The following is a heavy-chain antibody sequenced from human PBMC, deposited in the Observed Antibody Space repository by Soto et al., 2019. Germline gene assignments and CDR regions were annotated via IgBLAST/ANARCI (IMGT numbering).Heavy chain of an antibody. Sequence: ASVKVSCKASGYTFTSYGISWVRQAPGQGLEWMGWISAYNGNTNYAQKLQGRVTMTTDTSTSTAYMELRSLRSDDTAVYYCARSPYTYYDILTVIPDPSFDPWGQGTLVTVSS. D-gene: IGHD3-9*01. CDR1: GYTFTSYG. CDR2: ISAYNGNT. CDR3: ARSPYTYYDILTVIPDPSFDP. J-gene: IGHJ5*02. V-gene: IGHV1-18*01.